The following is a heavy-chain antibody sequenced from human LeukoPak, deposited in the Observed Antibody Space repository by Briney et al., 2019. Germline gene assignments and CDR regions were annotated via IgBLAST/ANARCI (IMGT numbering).Heavy chain of an antibody. Sequence: GSLRLSCAASGFTFSSYAMSWVRQAPGKGLEWVSAISGSGGSTYYADSVKGRFTISRDNSKNTLYLQMNSLRAEDTAVYYCAKDLDYYYYYGMDVWGQGTTVTVSS. CDR2: ISGSGGST. J-gene: IGHJ6*02. CDR1: GFTFSSYA. CDR3: AKDLDYYYYYGMDV. V-gene: IGHV3-23*01.